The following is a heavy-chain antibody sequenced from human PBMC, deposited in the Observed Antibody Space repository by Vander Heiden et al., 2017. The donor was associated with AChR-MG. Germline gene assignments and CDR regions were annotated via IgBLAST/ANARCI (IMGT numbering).Heavy chain of an antibody. CDR1: GDSVSSNSAA. D-gene: IGHD3-3*01. CDR3: ARSSPRHYDFWSGYEYYFDY. Sequence: QVQLQQSGPGLVKPSQTLSLTCAISGDSVSSNSAAWNWIRQSPSRGLEWLGRTYYRSKWYNDYAVSVKSRITINPDTSKNQFSLQLNSVTPEDTAVYYCARSSPRHYDFWSGYEYYFDYWGQGTLVTVSS. J-gene: IGHJ4*02. V-gene: IGHV6-1*01. CDR2: TYYRSKWYN.